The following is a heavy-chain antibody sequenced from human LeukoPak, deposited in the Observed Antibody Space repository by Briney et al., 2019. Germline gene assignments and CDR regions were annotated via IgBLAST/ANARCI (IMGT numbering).Heavy chain of an antibody. V-gene: IGHV4-34*01. CDR3: ARVSAAVVVTPNYFDY. CDR1: GGSFSGYY. J-gene: IGHJ4*02. CDR2: INHSGST. D-gene: IGHD3-22*01. Sequence: SVTLSLTCAVYGGSFSGYYWSWIRQPPGKGLEWTGEINHSGSTNYNPSLKSRVTISVDTSKNQFSLKLSSVTAAGTAVYYCARVSAAVVVTPNYFDYWGQGTLVTVSS.